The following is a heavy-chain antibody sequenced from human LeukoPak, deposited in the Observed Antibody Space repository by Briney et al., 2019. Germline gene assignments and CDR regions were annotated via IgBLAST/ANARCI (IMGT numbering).Heavy chain of an antibody. CDR2: ISGSSGST. Sequence: GGSLRLSCAASGFTFSTYAMTWVRQAPGRGLEWVSTISGSSGSTDYADSVKGRFTVSRDNSRNTLYLQMHSVRVDDTAVYYCAKGLSATSMGIDYWGQGTLVTVSS. V-gene: IGHV3-23*01. CDR3: AKGLSATSMGIDY. CDR1: GFTFSTYA. J-gene: IGHJ4*02. D-gene: IGHD4-17*01.